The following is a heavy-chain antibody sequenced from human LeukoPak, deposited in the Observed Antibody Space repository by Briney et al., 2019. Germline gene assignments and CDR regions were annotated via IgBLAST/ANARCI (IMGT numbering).Heavy chain of an antibody. CDR2: IWYDGSKQ. CDR1: KFTFRNHG. V-gene: IGHV3-33*01. D-gene: IGHD3-10*01. Sequence: GGSLRLSCAASKFTFRNHGMHWVRQAPGKGLEWVAIIWYDGSKQYYADSVKGQFTISRDNSKDTLYLQMNSLRDEDTAVYYCARDRGARYYDYWGQGTQVSVSS. CDR3: ARDRGARYYDY. J-gene: IGHJ4*02.